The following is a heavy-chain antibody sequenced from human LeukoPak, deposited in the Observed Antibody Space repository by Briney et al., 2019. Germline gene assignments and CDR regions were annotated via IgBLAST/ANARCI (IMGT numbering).Heavy chain of an antibody. CDR1: GFTSSGYG. V-gene: IGHV3-23*01. CDR2: ISGSGGST. CDR3: AKDSRPLTVFEPDASDI. Sequence: VGCLRLSCAASGFTSSGYGMSWVCQTPGKGVEWGSAISGSGGSTYYADSVKGRFTIYRDNSKNTLYLQMNSLRAEDTAVYYCAKDSRPLTVFEPDASDIWGQGTMVTVSS. D-gene: IGHD3-3*01. J-gene: IGHJ3*02.